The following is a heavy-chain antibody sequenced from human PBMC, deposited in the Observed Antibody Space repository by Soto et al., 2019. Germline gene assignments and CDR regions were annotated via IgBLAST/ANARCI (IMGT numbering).Heavy chain of an antibody. D-gene: IGHD5-12*01. CDR3: ARDYPTISIEF. CDR1: GFTFNTYW. CDR2: IDGDGSRT. J-gene: IGHJ4*02. V-gene: IGHV3-74*01. Sequence: EMQLVESGGGLVQPGGSLRLSCAASGFTFNTYWMHWVRQAPGKGLVWVSHIDGDGSRTTYADSVRGRFTIARDNAEKALFLQMHSLRVEDKALYYFARDYPTISIEFWGQGTLVIVSS.